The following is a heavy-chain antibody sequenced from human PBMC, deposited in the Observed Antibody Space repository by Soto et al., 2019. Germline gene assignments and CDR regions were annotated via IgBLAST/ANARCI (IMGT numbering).Heavy chain of an antibody. CDR3: ASGTRFSSTGTVAH. Sequence: WVPLRLSCAASGFTFSAYWMHWVRQVPGKGLTWVSRISDYVSTATYADPVKGRFIISRDNAKNTLYLQMNTLRADDSGLYYCASGTRFSSTGTVAHWGRGTLVTVSS. D-gene: IGHD3-9*01. V-gene: IGHV3-74*01. J-gene: IGHJ4*02. CDR2: ISDYVSTA. CDR1: GFTFSAYW.